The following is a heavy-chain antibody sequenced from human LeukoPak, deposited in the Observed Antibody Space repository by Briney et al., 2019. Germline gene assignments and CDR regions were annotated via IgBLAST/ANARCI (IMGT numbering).Heavy chain of an antibody. CDR1: GYTFTSYG. CDR3: ASVPGVPAAMASPPNDAFDI. Sequence: GASVKVSCKASGYTFTSYGISWVRQAPGQGLEWMGWISAYNDNTKYAQKLQGRVTMTTDTSTSTAYMELRSLRSDDTAVYYCASVPGVPAAMASPPNDAFDIWGQGTMVTVSS. CDR2: ISAYNDNT. J-gene: IGHJ3*02. D-gene: IGHD2-2*01. V-gene: IGHV1-18*01.